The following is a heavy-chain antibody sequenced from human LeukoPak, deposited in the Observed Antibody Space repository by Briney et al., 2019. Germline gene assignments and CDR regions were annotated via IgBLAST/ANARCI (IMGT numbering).Heavy chain of an antibody. CDR2: IIPIFGTA. D-gene: IGHD2-2*01. CDR3: ARAVCSSTSCHGENAFDI. Sequence: GSSVTVSCMGSVCTFNSYAFSWVRLAPAQGLEWMGGIIPIFGTANNTQKFQGRVTITTDESTSTAYMELSSLRSDDTAVYYCARAVCSSTSCHGENAFDIWGQGTMVTVSS. V-gene: IGHV1-69*05. J-gene: IGHJ3*02. CDR1: VCTFNSYA.